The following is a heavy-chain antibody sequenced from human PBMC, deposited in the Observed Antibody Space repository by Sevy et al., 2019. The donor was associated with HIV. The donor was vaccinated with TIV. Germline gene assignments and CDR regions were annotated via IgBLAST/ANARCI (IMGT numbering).Heavy chain of an antibody. J-gene: IGHJ4*02. CDR1: GFTFSTYA. CDR2: MGGSADDT. Sequence: GGSLRLSCVTSGFTFSTYAMRWVRQTPGKGLEWVSAMGGSADDTYYADSVKGRFTISRDNSKNMLYLQMNGLRAEDTAVYYCAKEVSEHSYSAYWGQEPLSPASS. D-gene: IGHD3-10*01. CDR3: AKEVSEHSYSAY. V-gene: IGHV3-23*01.